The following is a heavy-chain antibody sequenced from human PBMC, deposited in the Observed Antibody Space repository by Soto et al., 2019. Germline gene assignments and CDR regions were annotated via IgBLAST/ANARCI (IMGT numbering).Heavy chain of an antibody. D-gene: IGHD6-6*01. CDR2: ISAYNGNT. CDR1: GYTFTSYG. J-gene: IGHJ4*02. Sequence: ASVKVSCKASGYTFTSYGISWVRQAPGQGLEWMGWISAYNGNTNYAQKLQGRVTMTTDTSTSTAYMELRSLRSDDTAVYYCARDIPYSSSSGGYFDYWGQGTLVTVSS. V-gene: IGHV1-18*01. CDR3: ARDIPYSSSSGGYFDY.